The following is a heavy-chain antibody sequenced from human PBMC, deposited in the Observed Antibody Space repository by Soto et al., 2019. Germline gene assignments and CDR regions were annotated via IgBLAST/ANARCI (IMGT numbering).Heavy chain of an antibody. D-gene: IGHD2-2*02. J-gene: IGHJ4*02. CDR3: ATIPATTILTDY. CDR1: GGSITSSYY. CDR2: IYYSGST. V-gene: IGHV4-39*01. Sequence: QLQLQESGPGLVKPSETLSLTCTVSGGSITSSYYWGWIRQPPGKGLDWIGRIYYSGSTYYNPSLKSRVHISVDPSTKTFALKLSSVTAADTAVYYWATIPATTILTDYWGQGTLVTVSS.